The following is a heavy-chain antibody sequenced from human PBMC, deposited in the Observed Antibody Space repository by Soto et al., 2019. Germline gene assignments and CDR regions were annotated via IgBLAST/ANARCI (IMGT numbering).Heavy chain of an antibody. V-gene: IGHV4-31*03. Sequence: PLSLTCTVSGGSIIIGGYYWSWIRRHPGKGLEWIGYIYYSGSTYYNPSLKSRVTISVDTSKNQFSLKLSSVTAADTAVYYCARDQQGGDFDYWGQGNLVTVSS. CDR1: GGSIIIGGYY. J-gene: IGHJ4*02. CDR3: ARDQQGGDFDY. D-gene: IGHD6-13*01. CDR2: IYYSGST.